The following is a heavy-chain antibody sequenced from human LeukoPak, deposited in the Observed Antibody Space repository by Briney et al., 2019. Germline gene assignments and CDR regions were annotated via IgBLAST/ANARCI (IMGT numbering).Heavy chain of an antibody. V-gene: IGHV4-39*01. CDR1: GDSITTEHYW. Sequence: SETLSLTCDVSGDSITTEHYWWGWLRQPPGKGLDWIAIIFYTGKIHDNPSLRNRISMSVDTSKDEFSLRLSAVTAADTAVYYCARQLGVGVWALDRWGQGTLVTVSS. CDR2: IFYTGKI. J-gene: IGHJ4*02. CDR3: ARQLGVGVWALDR. D-gene: IGHD3-16*01.